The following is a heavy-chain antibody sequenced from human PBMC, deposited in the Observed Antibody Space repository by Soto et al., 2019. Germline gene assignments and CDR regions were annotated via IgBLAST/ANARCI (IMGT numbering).Heavy chain of an antibody. J-gene: IGHJ4*02. CDR2: IKSKTDGGTT. Sequence: EVQLVESGGGLVKPGGSLRLSCAASGFTFSNVWMNWVRQAPGKGLEWVGRIKSKTDGGTTDYAVPVTGRFTISRDDSSNTLYLQMTSVKTEYTAVYYCSPLALKYSSGWYEFSDWGQGTLVTVSS. V-gene: IGHV3-15*07. CDR1: GFTFSNVW. CDR3: SPLALKYSSGWYEFSD. D-gene: IGHD6-19*01.